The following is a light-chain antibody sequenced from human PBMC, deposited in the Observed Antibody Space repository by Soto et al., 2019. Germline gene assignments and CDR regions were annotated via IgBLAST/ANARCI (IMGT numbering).Light chain of an antibody. CDR3: QNYNGAPWT. CDR2: AAS. J-gene: IGKJ1*01. V-gene: IGKV1-27*01. CDR1: KGISNY. Sequence: DIQMTQSPSSLSASVGDRVTITCRASKGISNYLVWYQQKPGKVPKLLIYAASTLQSGVPSRFSGSGSGTDFTLTISSLQPEDVATYYCQNYNGAPWTFGQGTKVEIK.